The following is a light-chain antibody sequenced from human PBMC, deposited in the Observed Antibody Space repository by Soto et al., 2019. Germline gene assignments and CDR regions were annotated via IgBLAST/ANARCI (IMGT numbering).Light chain of an antibody. CDR2: GAS. CDR1: QSVSSSY. V-gene: IGKV3-20*01. Sequence: EIVLTQSPGTLSLSPGERDTISCRTSQSVSSSYLAWYQQKPGQAPRLLIYGASSRATGIPDRFSGSGSGTDFTLTISRLEPEDFAVYYCQQYGSSGTFGQGTKVDIK. CDR3: QQYGSSGT. J-gene: IGKJ1*01.